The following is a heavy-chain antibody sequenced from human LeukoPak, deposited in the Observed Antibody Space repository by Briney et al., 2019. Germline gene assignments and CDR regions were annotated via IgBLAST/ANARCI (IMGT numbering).Heavy chain of an antibody. D-gene: IGHD2-15*01. CDR3: ARDAYGDPCSGGSCYHPEGVSYFDY. CDR1: GFTFSSYA. CDR2: ISYDGSNK. V-gene: IGHV3-30-3*01. Sequence: GRSLRLSCAASGFTFSSYAMHWVRQAPGKGLEWVAVISYDGSNKYYADSVKGRFTISRDNSKNTLYLQMNSLRAEDTAVYYCARDAYGDPCSGGSCYHPEGVSYFDYWGQGTLVTVSS. J-gene: IGHJ4*02.